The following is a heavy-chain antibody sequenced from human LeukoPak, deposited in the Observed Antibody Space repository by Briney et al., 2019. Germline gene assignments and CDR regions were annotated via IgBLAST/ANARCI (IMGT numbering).Heavy chain of an antibody. D-gene: IGHD3-10*01. CDR2: IYSCGST. Sequence: GGSLRLSCAASGFTVSSDYMSWARQAPRKGLERVSVIYSCGSTYYADSVKGRFTIPIYNSKKPLYLQINSLSDEETVVYYCARARRGGGCYELRGFGELLSQPYFDYWGQGTLVTVSS. J-gene: IGHJ4*02. CDR1: GFTVSSDY. CDR3: ARARRGGGCYELRGFGELLSQPYFDY. V-gene: IGHV3-53*01.